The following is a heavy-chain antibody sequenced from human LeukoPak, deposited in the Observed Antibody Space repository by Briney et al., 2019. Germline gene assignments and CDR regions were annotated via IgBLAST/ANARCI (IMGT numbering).Heavy chain of an antibody. V-gene: IGHV1-2*02. D-gene: IGHD3-10*01. J-gene: IGHJ4*02. CDR1: GYTFTSYY. CDR3: ARVVFEFGELCFDY. Sequence: ASVKVSCKASGYTFTSYYMHWVRQAPGQGLEWMGWINPNSGGTNYAQKFQGRVTMTRDTSISTAYMELSRLRSDDTAVYYCARVVFEFGELCFDYWGQGTLVTVSS. CDR2: INPNSGGT.